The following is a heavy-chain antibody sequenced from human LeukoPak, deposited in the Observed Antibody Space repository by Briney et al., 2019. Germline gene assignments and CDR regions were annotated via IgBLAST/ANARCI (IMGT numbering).Heavy chain of an antibody. V-gene: IGHV4-39*07. D-gene: IGHD2-2*01. CDR2: IYYSGST. CDR1: GGSISSNNYY. J-gene: IGHJ4*02. Sequence: SETLSLTCTVSGGSISSNNYYWGWIRQPPGKGLEWIGRIYYSGSTYYNPSLKSRVTISIDTSKNRLSLRLSSVTAADKAVYYCARLTDDVVVPSITYHYFDSWGQGTRVTVSS. CDR3: ARLTDDVVVPSITYHYFDS.